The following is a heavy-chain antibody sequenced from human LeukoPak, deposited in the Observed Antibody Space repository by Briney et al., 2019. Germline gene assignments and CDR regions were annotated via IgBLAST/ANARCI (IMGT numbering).Heavy chain of an antibody. CDR2: ISPNSGGT. Sequence: ASVKVSCKASWSPFTASDVNWGPGAPGQGLEYMGWISPNSGGTNYAQMFQDRVTMTSDTPINTAFMELRSLRSDDAAVCYCERYCTGGYPDYWGQGTLVTVSA. CDR1: WSPFTASD. J-gene: IGHJ4*02. V-gene: IGHV1-2*02. CDR3: ERYCTGGYPDY. D-gene: IGHD2-8*02.